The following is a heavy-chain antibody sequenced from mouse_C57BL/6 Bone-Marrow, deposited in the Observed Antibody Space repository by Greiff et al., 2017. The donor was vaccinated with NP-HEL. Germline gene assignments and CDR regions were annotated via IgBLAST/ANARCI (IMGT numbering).Heavy chain of an antibody. CDR2: IHPNSGST. D-gene: IGHD1-1*01. CDR1: GYTFTSYW. J-gene: IGHJ4*01. V-gene: IGHV1-64*01. CDR3: ALYYYGSSYDAMDY. Sequence: QVQLQQSGAELVKPGASVKLSCKASGYTFTSYWMHWVKQRPGQGLEWIGMIHPNSGSTNYNEKFKSKATLTVDKSSSTAYMQLSSLTSEDSAVYYCALYYYGSSYDAMDYWGQGTSVTVSS.